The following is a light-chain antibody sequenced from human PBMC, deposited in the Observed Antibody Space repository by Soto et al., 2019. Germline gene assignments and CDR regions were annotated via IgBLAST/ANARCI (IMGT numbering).Light chain of an antibody. V-gene: IGKV1-5*01. CDR2: DAS. CDR3: QQYNRWWT. Sequence: DIQMTQSPSTLSASVGDRVTITCRASQSINSWLAWYQHKPGKAPKLLIYDASSLQSGVPSRFSGSGSGTEFTLTISSLQPDDFAIYYCQQYNRWWTFGQGTKVEIK. J-gene: IGKJ1*01. CDR1: QSINSW.